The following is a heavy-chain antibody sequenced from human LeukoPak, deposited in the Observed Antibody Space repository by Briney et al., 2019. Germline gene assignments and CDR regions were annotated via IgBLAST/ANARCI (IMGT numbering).Heavy chain of an antibody. D-gene: IGHD4-17*01. Sequence: ASVKVSCKASGYTFTSYYMHWVRQAPGQGLEWMGITNPSGGSTSYAQKFQGRVTMTRDMSTSTVYMELSSLRSEDTAVYYCARDVSAATTYYYYYYYMDVWGKGTTVTVSS. J-gene: IGHJ6*03. CDR1: GYTFTSYY. CDR2: TNPSGGST. V-gene: IGHV1-46*01. CDR3: ARDVSAATTYYYYYYYMDV.